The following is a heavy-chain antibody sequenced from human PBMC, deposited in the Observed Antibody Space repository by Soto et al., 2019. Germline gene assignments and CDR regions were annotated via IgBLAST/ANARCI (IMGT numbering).Heavy chain of an antibody. CDR1: GLPHSLFA. D-gene: IGHD3-22*01. CDR3: ARHSREEKCWTIRRLDS. Sequence: GGSLRPSCIASGLPHSLFAMMWIRQAPGKGLECVSGIYGSGGGIQYADSVKGRFTISRDNSKNTVYLQMTDLRADDTAMYCCARHSREEKCWTIRRLDSWGQGTLVTVSS. J-gene: IGHJ4*02. V-gene: IGHV3-23*01. CDR2: IYGSGGGI.